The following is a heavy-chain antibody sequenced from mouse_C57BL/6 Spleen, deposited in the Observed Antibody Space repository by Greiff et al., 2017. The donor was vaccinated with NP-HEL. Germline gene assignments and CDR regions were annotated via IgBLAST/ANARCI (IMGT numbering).Heavy chain of an antibody. D-gene: IGHD2-12*01. CDR1: GYTFTSYW. V-gene: IGHV1-50*01. CDR2: IDPSDSST. Sequence: QVQLQQPGAELVKPGASVKLSCKASGYTFTSYWMQWVKQRPGQGLEWIGEIDPSDSSTNYNQKFKGKATLTVDPSSSTAYMQLSSLTSEDSAVYYCARGSYGEPWFAYWGQGTLVTVSA. J-gene: IGHJ3*01. CDR3: ARGSYGEPWFAY.